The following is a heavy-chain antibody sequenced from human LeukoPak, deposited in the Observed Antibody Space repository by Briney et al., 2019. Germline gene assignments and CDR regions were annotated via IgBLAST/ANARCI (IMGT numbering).Heavy chain of an antibody. V-gene: IGHV3-7*01. CDR2: IKQDGSEK. D-gene: IGHD3-22*01. CDR3: AREGREGFYYYDSSGYLDY. J-gene: IGHJ4*02. Sequence: PGGSLRLSCAASGFTFSSYWMSWVRRAPGKGLEWVANIKQDGSEKYYVDSVKGRFTISRDNAKNSLYLQMNSLRAEDTAVYYCAREGREGFYYYDSSGYLDYWGQGTLVTVSS. CDR1: GFTFSSYW.